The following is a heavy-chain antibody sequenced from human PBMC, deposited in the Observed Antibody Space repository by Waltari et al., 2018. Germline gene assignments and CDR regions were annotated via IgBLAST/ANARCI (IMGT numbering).Heavy chain of an antibody. J-gene: IGHJ2*01. V-gene: IGHV4-38-2*01. CDR1: GYSISSGYY. D-gene: IGHD2-15*01. CDR3: ARRGYCSGGSCYPDWYFDL. Sequence: QLQLQESGPGLVKPSETLSLTCAVSGYSISSGYYWGWIRQPPGKGLEWIGSIYHSGSTYYNPSLNSRVTISVDTSKNQFSLKLSSVTAADTAVYYCARRGYCSGGSCYPDWYFDLWGRGTLVTVSS. CDR2: IYHSGST.